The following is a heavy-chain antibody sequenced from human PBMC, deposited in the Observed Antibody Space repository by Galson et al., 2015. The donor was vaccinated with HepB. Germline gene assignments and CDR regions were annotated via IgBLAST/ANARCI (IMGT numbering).Heavy chain of an antibody. J-gene: IGHJ4*02. CDR3: AKVSDDSGSYYFDY. D-gene: IGHD3-10*01. CDR1: GYSISSGYY. CDR2: IYRSGST. V-gene: IGHV4-38-2*02. Sequence: TLSLTCTVSGYSISSGYYWGWIRQPPGKGLEWIGTIYRSGSTYYNPSLRSRVTISVDTSKNQFPLKLSSVTAADTAVYYCAKVSDDSGSYYFDYWGQGTQVTVSS.